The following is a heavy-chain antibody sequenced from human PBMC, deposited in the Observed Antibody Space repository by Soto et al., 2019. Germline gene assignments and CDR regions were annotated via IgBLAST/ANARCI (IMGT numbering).Heavy chain of an antibody. CDR2: IYPGDSDT. D-gene: IGHD3-10*01. CDR1: GYSFTSYW. CDR3: ARLGGGVYYYYGMDV. J-gene: IGHJ6*02. V-gene: IGHV5-51*01. Sequence: GESLKISCKGSGYSFTSYWIGWVRQMPGKGLEWMGIIYPGDSDTRYSPSFQGQVTISADKSISTAYLQWSSLKASDTAMYYCARLGGGVYYYYGMDVWGQGTTVTVSS.